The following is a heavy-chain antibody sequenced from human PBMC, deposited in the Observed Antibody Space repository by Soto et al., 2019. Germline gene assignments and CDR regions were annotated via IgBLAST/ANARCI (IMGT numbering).Heavy chain of an antibody. CDR3: AGGSSGWNFDY. CDR1: GFTFSSYS. CDR2: ISSDNTYI. V-gene: IGHV3-21*01. D-gene: IGHD6-19*01. J-gene: IGHJ4*02. Sequence: EVQLVESGGGLVKPGGSLRLSCAASGFTFSSYSMNWVRQAPGKGLEWVSSISSDNTYIYYADSVKGRFTISRDNARNSLYLQMNSLRAEDTAVFFCAGGSSGWNFDYWGQGTLVTVSS.